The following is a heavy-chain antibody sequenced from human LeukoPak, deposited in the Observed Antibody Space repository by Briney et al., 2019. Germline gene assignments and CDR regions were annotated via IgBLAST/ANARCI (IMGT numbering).Heavy chain of an antibody. Sequence: SETLSLTCTASGGSISSGCYNWSWIRQPAGQGLEWIGRIYTSGSTNYNPSLKSQVTISVDTSKNQSSLKLSSMTAADTAVYYCARHRVAVAVAGFDYWGQGTLVTVSS. J-gene: IGHJ4*02. D-gene: IGHD6-19*01. CDR3: ARHRVAVAVAGFDY. V-gene: IGHV4-61*02. CDR2: IYTSGST. CDR1: GGSISSGCYN.